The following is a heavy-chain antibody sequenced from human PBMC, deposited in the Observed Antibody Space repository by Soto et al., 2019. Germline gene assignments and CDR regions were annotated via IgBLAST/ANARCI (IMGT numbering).Heavy chain of an antibody. CDR1: GFTFSRFE. CDR3: TRAAWFPYLSFY. Sequence: GGSLRLSCAASGFTFSRFELHWVRQAPGKGLEWISYISSSGSTAYYASSVEGRFTIPRDNANNSVYLQMDSLRAEDTALYYCTRAAWFPYLSFYWGQGALVTVSS. J-gene: IGHJ4*02. D-gene: IGHD3-10*01. CDR2: ISSSGSTA. V-gene: IGHV3-48*03.